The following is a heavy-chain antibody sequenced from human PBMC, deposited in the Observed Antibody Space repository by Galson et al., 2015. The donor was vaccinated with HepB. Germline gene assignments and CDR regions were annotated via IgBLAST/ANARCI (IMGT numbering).Heavy chain of an antibody. V-gene: IGHV3-30*18. J-gene: IGHJ5*01. CDR2: ISYDGTSK. Sequence: SLRLSCAASGFTFSTSAMTWVRQAPGKGLEWVAVISYDGTSKYYADSVEGRFTISRDNSKNTLYLQMNSLRPEDTAIYYCAKGGYYDLWSAYDSWGQGALVTVSS. CDR3: AKGGYYDLWSAYDS. D-gene: IGHD3-3*01. CDR1: GFTFSTSA.